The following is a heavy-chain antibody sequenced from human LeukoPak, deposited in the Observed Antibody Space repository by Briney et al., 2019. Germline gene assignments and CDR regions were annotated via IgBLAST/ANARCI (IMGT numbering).Heavy chain of an antibody. CDR1: GFSFSSSA. CDR3: VKGRIRVHVYYSVGAIDI. J-gene: IGHJ3*02. D-gene: IGHD2-15*01. Sequence: PGGSLRVSCIASGFSFSSSAMYWGRQAPGKGLEYVSAINSNGDTTYYADSLKGRFTISRDNSKNTLYLQMSSLTAEDTAVYHCVKGRIRVHVYYSVGAIDIWGQGTMVTVSS. V-gene: IGHV3-64D*09. CDR2: INSNGDTT.